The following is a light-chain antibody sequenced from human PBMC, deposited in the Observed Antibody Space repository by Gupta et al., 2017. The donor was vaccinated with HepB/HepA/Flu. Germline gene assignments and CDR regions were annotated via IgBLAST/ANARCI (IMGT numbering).Light chain of an antibody. Sequence: DTQITQCLPSLSAPLGDRVTITCRASQSISSYLNWYQQKPGKAPKLLIYAASRVQSGVPSRFSGSGSGTDFTLTISRLQPEDFATYYCQQSDSTLWTFGQGTKVEIK. CDR3: QQSDSTLWT. J-gene: IGKJ1*01. CDR2: AAS. V-gene: IGKV1-39*01. CDR1: QSISSY.